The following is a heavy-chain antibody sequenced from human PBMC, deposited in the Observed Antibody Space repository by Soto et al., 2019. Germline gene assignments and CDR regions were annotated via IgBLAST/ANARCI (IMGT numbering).Heavy chain of an antibody. V-gene: IGHV1-46*01. J-gene: IGHJ4*02. CDR3: ARLLGVHNTLPFWPGFFDY. Sequence: ASVKVSCKTSGYTFTGQYIHWVRQAPGQGLEWMGIINPSGDSTTYAQKFQGRIVMTSDASTSTVYVELSSLRSEDTAIYYCARLLGVHNTLPFWPGFFDYWGQGTLVTVSS. D-gene: IGHD3-3*01. CDR1: GYTFTGQY. CDR2: INPSGDST.